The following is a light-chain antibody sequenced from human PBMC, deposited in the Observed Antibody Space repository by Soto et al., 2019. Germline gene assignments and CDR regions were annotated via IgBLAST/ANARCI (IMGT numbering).Light chain of an antibody. J-gene: IGKJ4*02. CDR3: QRYGTSPLT. V-gene: IGKV3-20*01. CDR1: QSVSNNY. CDR2: GAS. Sequence: EIVLTQSPGTLSLSPGERATLSCRASQSVSNNYLAWYQQKPGQAPRLLIYGASSSATGIPDRFSGSGSGTDFTLTISRLEPEDFAVYYCQRYGTSPLTFGGGTKVEI.